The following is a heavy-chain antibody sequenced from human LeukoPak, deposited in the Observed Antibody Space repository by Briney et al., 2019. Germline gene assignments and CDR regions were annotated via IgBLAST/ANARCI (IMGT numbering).Heavy chain of an antibody. Sequence: SETLSLTRSVSGASISPPYWSWLRQPPGKGLEWIGYIYYSGSTNYNPSLKSRVTISVDTSKNQFSLKLSSVTAADTAVYYCARAKSRITMIVVASGDRAAWFDPWGQGTLVTVSS. CDR3: ARAKSRITMIVVASGDRAAWFDP. J-gene: IGHJ5*02. V-gene: IGHV4-59*11. D-gene: IGHD3-22*01. CDR1: GASISPPY. CDR2: IYYSGST.